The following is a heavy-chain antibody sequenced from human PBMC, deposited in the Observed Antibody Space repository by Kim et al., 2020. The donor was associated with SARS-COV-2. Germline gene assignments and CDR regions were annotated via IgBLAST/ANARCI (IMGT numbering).Heavy chain of an antibody. J-gene: IGHJ4*02. CDR3: ARLRPGRLALFDF. CDR2: IHYSGSP. Sequence: SETLSLTCTVSGGSISSGSYFWGWIRQPPGKGLEWIGSIHYSGSPYYNPSLKSRVTISVDTSNNQFSLRVSSVTAADTAVYYCARLRPGRLALFDFWGPG. D-gene: IGHD6-19*01. V-gene: IGHV4-39*01. CDR1: GGSISSGSYF.